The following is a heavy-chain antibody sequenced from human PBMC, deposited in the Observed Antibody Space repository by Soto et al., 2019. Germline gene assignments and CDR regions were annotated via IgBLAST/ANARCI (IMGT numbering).Heavy chain of an antibody. CDR2: INPGGSIT. Sequence: GGSLRLSCAASGFTFSSYWMHWVRQAPGKGLVWVSRINPGGSITAYADSVKGRFTISRDNAKNTLYLQMNSLRGDDTAVYYCARVPTGKYGVWNYWGQGTLVNVSS. V-gene: IGHV3-74*01. CDR1: GFTFSSYW. J-gene: IGHJ4*02. CDR3: ARVPTGKYGVWNY. D-gene: IGHD2-8*01.